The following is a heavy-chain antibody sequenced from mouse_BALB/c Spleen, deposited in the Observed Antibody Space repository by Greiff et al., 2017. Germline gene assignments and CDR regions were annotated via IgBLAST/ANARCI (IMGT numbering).Heavy chain of an antibody. Sequence: DVKLQESGGGLVQPGGSLKLSCAASGFDFSRYWMSWVRQAPGKGLEWIGEINPDSSTINYTPSLKDKFIISRDNAKNTLYLQMSKVRSEDTALYYCAREELTGTFAYWGQGTLVTVSA. D-gene: IGHD4-1*01. J-gene: IGHJ3*01. CDR1: GFDFSRYW. CDR2: INPDSSTI. CDR3: AREELTGTFAY. V-gene: IGHV4-1*02.